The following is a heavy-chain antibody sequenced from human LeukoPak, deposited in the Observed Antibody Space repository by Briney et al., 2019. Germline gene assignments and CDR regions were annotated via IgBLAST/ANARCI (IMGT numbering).Heavy chain of an antibody. CDR3: ARHYGDYAPGWFDP. V-gene: IGHV3-30*04. CDR1: GFTFSSYA. CDR2: ISYDGSNK. Sequence: GRSLRLSCAASGFTFSSYAMHWVRQAPGKGLEWVAVISYDGSNKYYADSVKGRFTISRGNSKNTLYLQMNSLRAEDTAVYYCARHYGDYAPGWFDPWGQGTLVTVSS. J-gene: IGHJ5*02. D-gene: IGHD4-17*01.